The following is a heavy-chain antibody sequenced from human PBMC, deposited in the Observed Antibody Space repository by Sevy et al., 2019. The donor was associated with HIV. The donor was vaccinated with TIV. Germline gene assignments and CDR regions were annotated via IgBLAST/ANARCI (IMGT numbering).Heavy chain of an antibody. CDR3: ASLPLVAARHYYYYGMDV. J-gene: IGHJ6*02. CDR1: GYTFTSYD. D-gene: IGHD6-6*01. CDR2: MNPNSGNT. V-gene: IGHV1-8*01. Sequence: ASVKVSCKASGYTFTSYDINWVRQATGQGLEWMGWMNPNSGNTGYAQKFQGRVTMTRNTSISTAYMELSSLSSEDTAVYYCASLPLVAARHYYYYGMDVWGQGTTVTVSS.